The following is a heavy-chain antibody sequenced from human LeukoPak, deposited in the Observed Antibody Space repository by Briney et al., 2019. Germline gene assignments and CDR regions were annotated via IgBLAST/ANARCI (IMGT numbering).Heavy chain of an antibody. CDR3: ARGGVEMATITHFDY. CDR2: IYYSGST. J-gene: IGHJ4*02. CDR1: GGSISSYY. Sequence: SETLSLTCTVSGGSISSYYWSWIRQPPGKGLEWIGYIYYSGSTNYNPSLKSRVTISIDTSKNQFSLKLSSVTAADTAVYYCARGGVEMATITHFDYWGQGTLVTVSS. V-gene: IGHV4-59*01. D-gene: IGHD5-24*01.